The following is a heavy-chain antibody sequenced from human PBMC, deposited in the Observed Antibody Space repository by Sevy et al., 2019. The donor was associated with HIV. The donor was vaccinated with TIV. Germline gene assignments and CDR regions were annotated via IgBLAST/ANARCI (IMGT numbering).Heavy chain of an antibody. D-gene: IGHD1-1*01. J-gene: IGHJ5*01. CDR3: ARDAARVIVPTAGFDS. Sequence: GGSLRLSCVASGFTFRSFSMHWVRQAPGKGLEWVAAIWYDGRTERYADSVQGRFTISRDHSKKTLHLQMNSLRAEDTALYYCARDAARVIVPTAGFDSWGQGTLVTVSS. CDR1: GFTFRSFS. V-gene: IGHV3-33*01. CDR2: IWYDGRTE.